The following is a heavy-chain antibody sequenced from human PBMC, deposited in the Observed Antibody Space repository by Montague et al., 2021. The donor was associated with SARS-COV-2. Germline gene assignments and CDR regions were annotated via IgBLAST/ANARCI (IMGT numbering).Heavy chain of an antibody. Sequence: SLRLSCAASGFNIVSYWMSWVRQAPGKGLEWVANIRRDGSDKYYVDSVRGRFTISRDNAKNSLYLQMSSLRGEDTGVYYCTSDRDYGDYLNWFNPWGQGTLVTVSS. D-gene: IGHD4-17*01. CDR3: TSDRDYGDYLNWFNP. CDR2: IRRDGSDK. CDR1: GFNIVSYW. J-gene: IGHJ5*02. V-gene: IGHV3-7*01.